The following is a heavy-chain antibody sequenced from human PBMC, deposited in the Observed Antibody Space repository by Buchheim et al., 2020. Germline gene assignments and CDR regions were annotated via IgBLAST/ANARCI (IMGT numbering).Heavy chain of an antibody. D-gene: IGHD6-19*01. CDR1: GASINSGGYY. CDR3: ARGSYQTGWRGFSYYSMDV. V-gene: IGHV4-39*07. Sequence: HLQGSGPGLVRPSETLSLTCTVSGASINSGGYYWDWVRQPPGKGLGWVGHIYSGGSTYFNPSLKSRVTISFDASNNPISLMLTSVTAADTGTYYCARGSYQTGWRGFSYYSMDVWGQGT. CDR2: IYSGGST. J-gene: IGHJ6*02.